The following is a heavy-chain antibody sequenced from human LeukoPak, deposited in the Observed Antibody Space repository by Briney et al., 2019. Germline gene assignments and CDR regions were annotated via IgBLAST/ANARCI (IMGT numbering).Heavy chain of an antibody. D-gene: IGHD6-13*01. V-gene: IGHV1-46*01. J-gene: IGHJ4*02. CDR3: ARDLVIAAAGTSSDDY. CDR1: GYTFTRYY. CDR2: INPSGGST. Sequence: ASVKVSCKASGYTFTRYYMHWVRQAPGQGLEWRGVINPSGGSTSYAQKFQGRVTMTRDTSTSTVYMELSSLRSEDTAVYYCARDLVIAAAGTSSDDYWGQGTLVTVSS.